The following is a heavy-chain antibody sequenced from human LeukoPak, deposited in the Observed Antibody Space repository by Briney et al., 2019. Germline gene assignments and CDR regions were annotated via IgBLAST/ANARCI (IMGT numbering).Heavy chain of an antibody. CDR1: RFTFSSYS. Sequence: GGSLRLSCAAPRFTFSSYSMNWVRQAPGKGLEWVANIKKDGSEKYYVDSVKGRFTISRDNAKTSLYLQMNSLRAEDTAVYYCARDLSGVTGYAYGRGIDYWGQGTLVTVSS. J-gene: IGHJ4*02. CDR2: IKKDGSEK. D-gene: IGHD5-18*01. V-gene: IGHV3-7*01. CDR3: ARDLSGVTGYAYGRGIDY.